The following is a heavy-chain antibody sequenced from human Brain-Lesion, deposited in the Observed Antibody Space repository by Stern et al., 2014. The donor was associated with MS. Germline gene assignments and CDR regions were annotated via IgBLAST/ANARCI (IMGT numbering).Heavy chain of an antibody. CDR1: GYTFTGYY. CDR2: INPKSGGT. CDR3: ATYYYDSTGYNDF. Sequence: QMQLVQSGAEVKKPGASVKVSCKASGYTFTGYYMHWVRQAPGQGLEWMGWINPKSGGTNYARKFQGWVTMTRDTSINTAYMELSRLRSDDTAVYYCATYYYDSTGYNDFWGQGTLVTVSS. V-gene: IGHV1-2*04. D-gene: IGHD3-22*01. J-gene: IGHJ4*02.